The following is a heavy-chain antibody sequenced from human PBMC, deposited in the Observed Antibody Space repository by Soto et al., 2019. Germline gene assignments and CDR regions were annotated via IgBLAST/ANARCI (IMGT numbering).Heavy chain of an antibody. CDR3: AGDGSSTANWIDP. J-gene: IGHJ5*01. CDR2: VYFTGTT. D-gene: IGHD2-15*01. Sequence: SETLSLTCTVFGGSLIIGGFYWSLLPKRPGKGLEWIGYVYFTGTTYYNPSRKSRVTISAATSKDQFSLQLRSVAAADTGVYSCAGDGSSTANWIDPWGQGALVTVSS. V-gene: IGHV4-31*03. CDR1: GGSLIIGGFY.